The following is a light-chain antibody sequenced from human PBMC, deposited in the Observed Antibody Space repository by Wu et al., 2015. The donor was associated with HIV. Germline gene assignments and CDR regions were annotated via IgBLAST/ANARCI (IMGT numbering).Light chain of an antibody. CDR2: AAS. J-gene: IGKJ2*01. CDR3: LQYYNTPFYN. Sequence: DIQMTQSPSSLSASVGDRVTITCRASQDIRDSLAWYQHRPGRAPKLLLYAASRLEDGVPSRFSGSGSGADYTLTISGLQPEDFAIYYCLQYYNTPFYNFGQGTKLEIK. CDR1: QDIRDS. V-gene: IGKV1-NL1*01.